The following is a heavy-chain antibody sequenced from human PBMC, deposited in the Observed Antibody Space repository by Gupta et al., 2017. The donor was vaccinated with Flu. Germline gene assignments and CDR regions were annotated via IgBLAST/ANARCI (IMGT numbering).Heavy chain of an antibody. V-gene: IGHV3-74*01. Sequence: MHWVRQGPGKGLVWVSRIDGDGVSTSYADFVKGRFTVSRDNAKNTLYLEMNSLGVEDTAVYYCQAWGFRSYGSGNYFDVDSWGRGTPVTVSS. CDR3: QAWGFRSYGSGNYFDVDS. D-gene: IGHD3-10*01. J-gene: IGHJ4*02. CDR2: IDGDGVST.